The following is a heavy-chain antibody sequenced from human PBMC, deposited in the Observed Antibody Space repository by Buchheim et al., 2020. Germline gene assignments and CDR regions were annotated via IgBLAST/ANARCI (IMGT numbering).Heavy chain of an antibody. D-gene: IGHD2-2*01. Sequence: EVQLVESGGGLVQPGGSLRLSCAASGFTFSSYEMNWVRQAPGKGLEWASYIRSSGSTTYYADSVKGRFTISRDNAKNSLYLQMNSLRAEDTAFYYCAREYCSSTSCSHFDYWGQGTL. V-gene: IGHV3-48*03. J-gene: IGHJ4*02. CDR3: AREYCSSTSCSHFDY. CDR1: GFTFSSYE. CDR2: IRSSGSTT.